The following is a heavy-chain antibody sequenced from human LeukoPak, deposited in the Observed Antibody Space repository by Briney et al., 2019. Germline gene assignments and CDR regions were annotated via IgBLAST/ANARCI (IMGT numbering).Heavy chain of an antibody. D-gene: IGHD3-10*01. CDR2: IYYSGST. J-gene: IGHJ4*02. CDR1: GVSIRSYY. CDR3: ARVADYYGSGRAPHFDY. Sequence: IPSETLSLTCTVSGVSIRSYYWSWLRQPPGKGLEWIGYIYYSGSTNYNPSLKSRVTISVDTSKNQFSLKLSSVTAADTAVYYCARVADYYGSGRAPHFDYWGQGTLVTVSS. V-gene: IGHV4-59*01.